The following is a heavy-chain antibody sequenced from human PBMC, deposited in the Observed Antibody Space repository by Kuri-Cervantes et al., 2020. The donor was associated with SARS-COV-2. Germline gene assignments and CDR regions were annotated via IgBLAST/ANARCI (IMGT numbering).Heavy chain of an antibody. V-gene: IGHV3-30*19. Sequence: GGSLRLSCAASGFTFSSYGMHWARRAPGKGLEWVAVISYDGSNKYYADSVKGRFTISRDNSKNTLYLQMNSLRAEDTAVYYCARARVRGASGPYNWFDPWGQGTLVTVSS. CDR2: ISYDGSNK. D-gene: IGHD3-10*01. J-gene: IGHJ5*02. CDR3: ARARVRGASGPYNWFDP. CDR1: GFTFSSYG.